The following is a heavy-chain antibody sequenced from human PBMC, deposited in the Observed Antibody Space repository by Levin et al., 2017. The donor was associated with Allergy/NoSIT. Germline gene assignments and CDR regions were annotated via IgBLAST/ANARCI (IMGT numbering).Heavy chain of an antibody. Sequence: GGSLRLSCAASGFTFNIAWMSWVRQAPGKGLEWVARIKRKSEGETTDYAAPVQGRFTISRDDAKTTLYLQMSSLKTEDTGVYYCTTDFYYRYNWFDPWGQGTLVTVSS. CDR3: TTDFYYRYNWFDP. CDR2: IKRKSEGETT. CDR1: GFTFNIAW. J-gene: IGHJ5*02. V-gene: IGHV3-15*01. D-gene: IGHD3-22*01.